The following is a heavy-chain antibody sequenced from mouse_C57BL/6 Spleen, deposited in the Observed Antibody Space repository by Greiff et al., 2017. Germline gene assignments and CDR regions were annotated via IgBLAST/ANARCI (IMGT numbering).Heavy chain of an antibody. V-gene: IGHV1-80*01. CDR2: IYPGDGDT. Sequence: VKLVESGAELVKPGASVKISCKASGYAFSSYWMNWVKQRPGKGLEWIGQIYPGDGDTNYNGKFKGKATLTANKSSSTAYMQISSLTADDSAVYFCARSGGSSCGWFAYWGQGTLVTVSA. CDR1: GYAFSSYW. J-gene: IGHJ3*01. D-gene: IGHD1-1*01. CDR3: ARSGGSSCGWFAY.